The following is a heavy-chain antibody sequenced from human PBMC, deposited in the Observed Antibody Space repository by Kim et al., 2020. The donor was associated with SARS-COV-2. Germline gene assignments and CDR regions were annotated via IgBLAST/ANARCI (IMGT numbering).Heavy chain of an antibody. Sequence: GGSLRLSCAASGFTFSSYWMSWVRQAPGKGLEWVANIKQDGSEKYYVDSVKGRFTISRDNAKNSLYLQMNSLRAEDTAVYYCARSSHWAIVVVPVPGLLCDYWGQGTLVTVSS. V-gene: IGHV3-7*03. J-gene: IGHJ4*02. CDR2: IKQDGSEK. CDR1: GFTFSSYW. D-gene: IGHD2-2*01. CDR3: ARSSHWAIVVVPVPGLLCDY.